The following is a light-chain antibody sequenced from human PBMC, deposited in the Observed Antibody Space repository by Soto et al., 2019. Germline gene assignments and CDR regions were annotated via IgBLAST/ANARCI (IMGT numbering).Light chain of an antibody. CDR1: QSVSSSN. J-gene: IGKJ2*01. V-gene: IGKV3-20*01. Sequence: EIVLTQSPGTLSLSPGERTTLSCRASQSVSSSNLLWYQQKRGQAPRLLIYGAYKRATGIPDRFSGSGSGTDFTLTISSLEPEDFALYYCQHYGTSPPYTFGQGTKVDIK. CDR2: GAY. CDR3: QHYGTSPPYT.